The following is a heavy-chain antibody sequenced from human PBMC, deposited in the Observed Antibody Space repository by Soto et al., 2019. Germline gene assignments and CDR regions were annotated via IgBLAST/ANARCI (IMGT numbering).Heavy chain of an antibody. Sequence: QVQLQESGPGLVKPSQTLSLTCTVSGGSISSGDYYWSWIRQPPGKGLEWIGYIYYSGSTYYNPSLKSRVTISVDTSKNQFSLKLSSVTAADTAVYYCARDGSIAARRGGDYYYGMDVWGQGTTVTVSS. CDR1: GGSISSGDYY. CDR3: ARDGSIAARRGGDYYYGMDV. CDR2: IYYSGST. V-gene: IGHV4-30-4*01. J-gene: IGHJ6*02. D-gene: IGHD6-6*01.